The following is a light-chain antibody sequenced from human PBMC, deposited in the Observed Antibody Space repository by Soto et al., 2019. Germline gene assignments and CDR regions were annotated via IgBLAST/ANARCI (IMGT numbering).Light chain of an antibody. V-gene: IGKV3-20*01. CDR2: DTS. CDR3: HHQGT. J-gene: IGKJ4*01. Sequence: IVLTQSPGTLSLSPGERATLSCRASQSVGRRYLAWYQQKPGQAPRLLIYDTSDRASDIPDRFSGSGSGTDFTLTISRLVPEDFAVYYCHHQGTFGGGTKVEIK. CDR1: QSVGRRY.